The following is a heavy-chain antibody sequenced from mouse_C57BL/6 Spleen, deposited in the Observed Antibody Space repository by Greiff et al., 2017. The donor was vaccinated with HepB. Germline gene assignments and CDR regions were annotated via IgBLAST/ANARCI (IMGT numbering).Heavy chain of an antibody. CDR1: GYSITSGYY. CDR2: ISYDGSN. CDR3: ARSYDYEWMDY. V-gene: IGHV3-6*01. J-gene: IGHJ4*01. Sequence: EVKLMESGPGLVKPSQSLSLTCSVTGYSITSGYYWNWIRQSPGNKLEWMGYISYDGSNNYNPSLKNRISITRDTSKNQFFLKLNSVTTEDTATYYCARSYDYEWMDYWGQGTSVTVSS. D-gene: IGHD2-4*01.